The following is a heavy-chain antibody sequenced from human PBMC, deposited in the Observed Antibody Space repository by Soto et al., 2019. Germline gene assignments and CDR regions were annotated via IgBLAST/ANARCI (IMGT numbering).Heavy chain of an antibody. V-gene: IGHV3-30*18. J-gene: IGHJ4*02. CDR2: ISRYETKK. CDR3: AKDWVGGSNRYQLDK. D-gene: IGHD2-2*01. Sequence: VGSLRLSCAASGFSFSDYGMHWVRQAPGKGLEWVAVISRYETKKYFEDSVKGRFTISRDNSKNTVYLQLNSLRVEDTAVYYCAKDWVGGSNRYQLDKWGQGTLVTVSS. CDR1: GFSFSDYG.